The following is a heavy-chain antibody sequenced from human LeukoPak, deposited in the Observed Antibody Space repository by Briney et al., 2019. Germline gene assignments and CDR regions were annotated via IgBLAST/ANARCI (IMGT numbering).Heavy chain of an antibody. CDR2: IYSSGST. CDR3: ARKNDFEI. CDR1: GGSISSNY. D-gene: IGHD2/OR15-2a*01. Sequence: PSETLSLTCTVSGGSISSNYWGWVRQPPVKGLEWLGYIYSSGSTTYNPSLESRLTISIDTSKNHFSLKLSSVTAADTAVYYCARKNDFEIWGQGTLVTVSS. V-gene: IGHV4-59*08. J-gene: IGHJ3*02.